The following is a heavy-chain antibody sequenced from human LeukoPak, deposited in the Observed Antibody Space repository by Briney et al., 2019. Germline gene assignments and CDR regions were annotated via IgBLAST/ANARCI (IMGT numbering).Heavy chain of an antibody. D-gene: IGHD5-12*01. CDR3: ASRYSGYDRYFDY. CDR1: GFTFSSYS. CDR2: ISSSGSTI. J-gene: IGHJ4*02. Sequence: GGSLRLSCAASGFTFSSYSMNWVRQAPGKGLEWVSYISSSGSTIYYADSVKGRFTISRDNAKNSLYLQMNSLRAEDTAVYYCASRYSGYDRYFDYWGQGTLVTVSS. V-gene: IGHV3-48*04.